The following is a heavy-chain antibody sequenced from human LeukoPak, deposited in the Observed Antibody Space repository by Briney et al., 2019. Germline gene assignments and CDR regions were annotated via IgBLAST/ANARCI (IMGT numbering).Heavy chain of an antibody. CDR3: ARDRGLLSFDY. J-gene: IGHJ4*02. CDR2: INSDGSST. V-gene: IGHV3-74*01. CDR1: GFTFSSYW. D-gene: IGHD2-2*01. Sequence: GGSLRLSCAASGFTFSSYWMHWVRQAPGRGLVWVSRINSDGSSTSYADSVKGRFTISRDNAKNTLYLQMNSLRAEDTAVYYCARDRGLLSFDYWGQGTLVTVSS.